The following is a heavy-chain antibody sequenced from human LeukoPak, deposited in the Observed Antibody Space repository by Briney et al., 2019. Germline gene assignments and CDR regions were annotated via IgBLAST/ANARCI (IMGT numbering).Heavy chain of an antibody. CDR1: GYTFTSYY. V-gene: IGHV1-46*01. J-gene: IGHJ4*02. CDR2: INPSGGST. D-gene: IGHD1-26*01. CDR3: ARVGVRNGSPNY. Sequence: ASVKVSCKASGYTFTSYYMHWVRQAPGQGLEWMGIINPSGGSTSYAQKFQGRVTMTRDMSTSTVYMELSSLRSEDTAVYYCARVGVRNGSPNYWGQGTLVTVSS.